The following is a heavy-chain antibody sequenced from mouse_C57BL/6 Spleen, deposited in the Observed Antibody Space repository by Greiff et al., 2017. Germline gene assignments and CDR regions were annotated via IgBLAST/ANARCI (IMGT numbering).Heavy chain of an antibody. J-gene: IGHJ2*01. CDR3: ARGGGYYPFYYFDY. CDR2: IYPSDSET. D-gene: IGHD2-3*01. V-gene: IGHV1-61*01. Sequence: QVQLKQPGAELVRPGSSVKLSCKASGYTFTSYWMDWVKQRPGQGLEWIGNIYPSDSETHYNQKFKDKATLTVDKSSSTAYMQLSSLTSEDSAVYYCARGGGYYPFYYFDYWGQGTTLTVSS. CDR1: GYTFTSYW.